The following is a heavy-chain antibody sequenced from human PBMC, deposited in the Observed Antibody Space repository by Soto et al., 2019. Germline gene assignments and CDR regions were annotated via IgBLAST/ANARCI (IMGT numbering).Heavy chain of an antibody. V-gene: IGHV1-69*13. D-gene: IGHD3-22*01. CDR3: TRGWGHDSSDLYYAY. Sequence: SVDVSCKASGGTFSRYAISWVRQAPGQGLEWMGGIIPMFGTANYAQKFKGRVTITADESTSTAYMELRGLRSEDTAIYYCTRGWGHDSSDLYYAYWGQGTLVTVSS. CDR2: IIPMFGTA. CDR1: GGTFSRYA. J-gene: IGHJ4*02.